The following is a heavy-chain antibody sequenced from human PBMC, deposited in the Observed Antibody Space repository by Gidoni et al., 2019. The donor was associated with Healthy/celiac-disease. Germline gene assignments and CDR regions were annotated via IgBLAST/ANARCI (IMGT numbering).Heavy chain of an antibody. CDR2: IYPGDSDT. V-gene: IGHV5-51*01. CDR3: ARRGGFPYGDYSYYYYYGMDV. D-gene: IGHD4-17*01. J-gene: IGHJ6*02. CDR1: GYSFTSYW. Sequence: EVQLVQSGAEVKKPGESLKISCKGSGYSFTSYWIGWVRQMPGKGLEWMGIIYPGDSDTRYSPSFQGQVTISADKSISTAYLQWSSLKASDTAMYYCARRGGFPYGDYSYYYYYGMDVWGQGTTVTVSS.